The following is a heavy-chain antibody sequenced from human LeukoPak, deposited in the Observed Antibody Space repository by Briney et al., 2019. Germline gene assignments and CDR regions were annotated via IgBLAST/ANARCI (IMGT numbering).Heavy chain of an antibody. V-gene: IGHV1-2*06. CDR3: ARGVMYSFDY. CDR2: IYPNKGDT. Sequence: GASVKVSCKASGYTFTAHYIHWVRQTPGQGLEVMGLIYPNKGDTNYAQKFLGRVTMTRDTSISTEYMELNSLTYEDTTPYFCARGVMYSFDYWGQGTLVTVSS. J-gene: IGHJ4*02. CDR1: GYTFTAHY. D-gene: IGHD2-21*01.